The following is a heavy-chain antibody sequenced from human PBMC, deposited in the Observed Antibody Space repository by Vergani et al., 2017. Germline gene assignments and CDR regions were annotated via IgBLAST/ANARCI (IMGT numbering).Heavy chain of an antibody. CDR1: GFSFHSYW. Sequence: DVHLAESGGGFFQPGGSLRLSCSASGFSFHSYWMHWVRQVPGKGLLWVSRIKSDGSITAYAGSVKGRFTISRDNAQNTLYLQMNSLRVEATGVYYCARARCIEACYMSNWLDSWGQGTLVTVSS. V-gene: IGHV3-74*03. CDR3: ARARCIEACYMSNWLDS. CDR2: IKSDGSIT. D-gene: IGHD3-16*02. J-gene: IGHJ5*01.